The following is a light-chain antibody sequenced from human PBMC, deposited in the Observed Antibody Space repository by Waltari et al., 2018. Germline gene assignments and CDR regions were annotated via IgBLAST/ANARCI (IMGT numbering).Light chain of an antibody. CDR2: DAS. CDR1: QSVSSS. J-gene: IGKJ5*01. V-gene: IGKV3-11*01. Sequence: EIVLTQSPATLSLSPGERATLSCRASQSVSSSLGWYQQRPGQAPRLLIYDASSRATCIPARFSGSGSGTDFTLTISSLEPEDFAVYYCQQRSKWPITFGQGTRLEIK. CDR3: QQRSKWPIT.